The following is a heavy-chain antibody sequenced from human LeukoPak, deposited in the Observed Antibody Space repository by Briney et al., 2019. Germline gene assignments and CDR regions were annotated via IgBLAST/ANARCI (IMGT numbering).Heavy chain of an antibody. J-gene: IGHJ4*02. CDR1: GGSISSYY. V-gene: IGHV4-59*01. Sequence: SETLSLTCTVSGGSISSYYWSWIRQSPGKGLEWIGYIYCSGITNYNPSLKNRGTISVDTSKNQFSLELRSVTAADTAVYYCAREVGATHYWGQGTLVTVSS. D-gene: IGHD1-26*01. CDR3: AREVGATHY. CDR2: IYCSGIT.